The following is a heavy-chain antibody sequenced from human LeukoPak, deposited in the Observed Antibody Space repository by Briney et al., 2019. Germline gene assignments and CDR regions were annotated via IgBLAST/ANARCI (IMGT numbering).Heavy chain of an antibody. CDR2: IYHSGST. V-gene: IGHV4-38-2*02. CDR3: ARSSSPNWFDP. CDR1: GYSISSGYY. Sequence: PSETLSLTCTVSGYSISSGYYWGWIRQPPGKGLEWIGSIYHSGSTYYNPSLKSRVTISVDTSKNQFSLKLNSVTAADTAVYYCARSSSPNWFDPWGQGTLVTVPS. J-gene: IGHJ5*02. D-gene: IGHD6-13*01.